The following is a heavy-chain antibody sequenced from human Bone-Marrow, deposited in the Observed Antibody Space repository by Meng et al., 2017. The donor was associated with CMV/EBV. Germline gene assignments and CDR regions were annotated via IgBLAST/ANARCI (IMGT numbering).Heavy chain of an antibody. V-gene: IGHV3-15*01. D-gene: IGHD6-19*01. J-gene: IGHJ3*02. CDR3: TFASSGWDPSGGALAFDI. CDR2: IKSKTDGGTT. Sequence: GGSLRLSCTVSGGSISSGGYYWSWIRQAPGKGLEWVGRIKSKTDGGTTDYAAPVKGRFTISRDDSKNTLYLQMNSLKIEDTAVYYCTFASSGWDPSGGALAFDIWGQGTMVTFSS. CDR1: GGSISSGGYY.